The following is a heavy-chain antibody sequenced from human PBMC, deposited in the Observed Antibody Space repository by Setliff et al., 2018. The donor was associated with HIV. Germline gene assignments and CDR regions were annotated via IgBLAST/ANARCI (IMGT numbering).Heavy chain of an antibody. CDR1: GDSITSRNYH. V-gene: IGHV3-23*01. Sequence: ETLSLTCAVSGDSITSRNYHWDWVRQPPGKGLEWVSSLSGSGGSTYYADSVKGRFTISRDNSKNTLYLRMNSLRAEDTAVYYCAQAQTSVSGSYYQYLQHWGQGTLVTVSS. D-gene: IGHD3-10*01. CDR3: AQAQTSVSGSYYQYLQH. CDR2: LSGSGGST. J-gene: IGHJ1*01.